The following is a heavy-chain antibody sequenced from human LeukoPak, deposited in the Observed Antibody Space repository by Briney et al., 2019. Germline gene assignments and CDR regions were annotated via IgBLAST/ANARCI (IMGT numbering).Heavy chain of an antibody. J-gene: IGHJ4*02. CDR3: ARRLCGGDCYSTFSY. CDR1: GGSFSGYY. V-gene: IGHV4-34*01. D-gene: IGHD2-21*02. CDR2: INHSGST. Sequence: SDTLSLTCAVYGGSFSGYYWSWIRQPPGKGLEWIGEINHSGSTNYNPSLKSRVTISVDTSKNQFSLKLSSVTAADTAVYYCARRLCGGDCYSTFSYWGQGTLVTVSS.